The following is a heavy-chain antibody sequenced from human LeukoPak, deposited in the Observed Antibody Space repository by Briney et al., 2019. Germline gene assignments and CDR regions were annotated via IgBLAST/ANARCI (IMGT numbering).Heavy chain of an antibody. CDR2: IYYSGST. CDR3: ARAGRFLEWLCDY. V-gene: IGHV4-59*01. Sequence: SETLSLTCTVSGGSISSYYWSWIRQPPGKGLGWIGYIYYSGSTNYNPSLKSRVTISVDTSKNQFSLKLSSVTAADTAVYYCARAGRFLEWLCDYWGQGTLVTVSS. J-gene: IGHJ4*02. CDR1: GGSISSYY. D-gene: IGHD3-3*01.